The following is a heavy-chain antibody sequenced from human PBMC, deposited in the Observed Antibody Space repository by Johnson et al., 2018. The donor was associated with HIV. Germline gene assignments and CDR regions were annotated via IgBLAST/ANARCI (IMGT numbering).Heavy chain of an antibody. D-gene: IGHD3-22*01. CDR1: GFTFTDAW. CDR2: ISYDGSNK. V-gene: IGHV3-30*19. Sequence: QVQLVESGGGLVKPGGSVRLSCAVSGFTFTDAWMSWVRQAPGKGLEWVAVISYDGSNKYYADSVKGRFTISRDNSKNTLYLQMNSLRAEDTAVYYCARAPNYYYDSSGYGGAFDIWGQGTMVTVSS. J-gene: IGHJ3*02. CDR3: ARAPNYYYDSSGYGGAFDI.